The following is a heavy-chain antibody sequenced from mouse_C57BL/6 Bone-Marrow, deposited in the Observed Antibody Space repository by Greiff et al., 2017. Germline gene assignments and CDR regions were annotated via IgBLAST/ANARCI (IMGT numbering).Heavy chain of an antibody. J-gene: IGHJ3*01. D-gene: IGHD1-1*01. CDR1: GYTFTSYW. CDR3: TSSDYYGSSYDAY. CDR2: IYPGNSDT. Sequence: EVQLQESGTVLARPGASVKMSCKTSGYTFTSYWMHWVRQRPGQGLEWIGAIYPGNSDTSYNQKFKGKAKLTAVTSASTAYMELSSLTNEDSAVYYCTSSDYYGSSYDAYWGQGTLVTVSA. V-gene: IGHV1-5*01.